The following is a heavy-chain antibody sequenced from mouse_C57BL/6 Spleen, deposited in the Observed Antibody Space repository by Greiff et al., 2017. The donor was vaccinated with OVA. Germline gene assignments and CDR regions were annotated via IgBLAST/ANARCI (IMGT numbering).Heavy chain of an antibody. J-gene: IGHJ3*01. CDR2: ISYSGST. CDR1: GYSITSGYD. CDR3: ARDSSGYVFAY. D-gene: IGHD3-2*02. Sequence: EVKLVESGPGMVKPSQSLSLTCTVTGYSITSGYDWHWIRHFPGNKLEWMGYISYSGSTNYNPSLKSRISITHDTSKNHFFLKLNSVTTEDTATYYCARDSSGYVFAYWGQGTLVTVSA. V-gene: IGHV3-1*01.